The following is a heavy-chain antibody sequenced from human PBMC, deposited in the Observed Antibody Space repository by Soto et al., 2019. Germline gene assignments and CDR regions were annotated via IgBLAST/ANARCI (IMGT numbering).Heavy chain of an antibody. V-gene: IGHV1-69*13. CDR1: GGTFSSYA. J-gene: IGHJ6*02. CDR2: IIPIFGTA. CDR3: ARLHYYDSSGYSPLDHYYYGMDV. D-gene: IGHD3-22*01. Sequence: SVKVSCKASGGTFSSYAISWVRQAPGQGLEWMGGIIPIFGTANYAQKFQGRVTITADESTSTAYMELSSLRSEDTAVYYCARLHYYDSSGYSPLDHYYYGMDVWVQGTTVTVSS.